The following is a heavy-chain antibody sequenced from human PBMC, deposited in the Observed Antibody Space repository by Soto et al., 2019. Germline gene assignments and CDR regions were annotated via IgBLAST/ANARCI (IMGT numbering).Heavy chain of an antibody. Sequence: SETLSLTCTVSGGSISSSSYYWGWIRQPPGKGLEWIGSIYYSGSTYYNPSLKSRVTISVDTSKNQFSLKLSSVTAADTAVYYCARCSSSRPRYYYYYYMDVWGKGTTVTVSS. CDR1: GGSISSSSYY. J-gene: IGHJ6*03. CDR3: ARCSSSRPRYYYYYYMDV. V-gene: IGHV4-39*01. D-gene: IGHD6-6*01. CDR2: IYYSGST.